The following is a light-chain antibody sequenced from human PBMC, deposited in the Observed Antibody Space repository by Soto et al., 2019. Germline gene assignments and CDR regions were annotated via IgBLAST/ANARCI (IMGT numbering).Light chain of an antibody. CDR1: QSISSW. J-gene: IGKJ2*01. Sequence: DIQMTQSPSTLSASVGDRVTITCRASQSISSWLAWYQQKPGKAPKLLIYKASSLESGVPSRFSGSGSGTEFTITISSLQPDDFATYDCQQYNSYPYTFGQGTKLEIK. V-gene: IGKV1-5*03. CDR2: KAS. CDR3: QQYNSYPYT.